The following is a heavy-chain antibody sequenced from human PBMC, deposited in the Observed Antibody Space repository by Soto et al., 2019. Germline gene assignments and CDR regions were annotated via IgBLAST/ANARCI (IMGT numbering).Heavy chain of an antibody. CDR1: GGFVSSGTYY. J-gene: IGHJ3*02. CDR3: AGVGRGAATTVVDAFDI. CDR2: MSHSGGT. Sequence: QVQLQQWGAGLLKPSETLSLTCAVYGGFVSSGTYYWSWIRQPPGKGLEWIGEMSHSGGTHFNPSLKSRATISVDTSKNQFSLKMSSVTAADTALYYCAGVGRGAATTVVDAFDIWGPGTMVTVSS. V-gene: IGHV4-34*01. D-gene: IGHD1-1*01.